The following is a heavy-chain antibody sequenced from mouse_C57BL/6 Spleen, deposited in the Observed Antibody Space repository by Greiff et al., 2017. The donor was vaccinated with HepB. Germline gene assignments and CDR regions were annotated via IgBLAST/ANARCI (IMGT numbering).Heavy chain of an antibody. Sequence: QVQLKQPGAELVKPGASVKLSCKASGYTFTSYWMQWVKQRPGQGLEWIGEIDPSDSYTNYNQKFKGKATLTVDTSSSTAYMQLSSLTSEDSAVYYCAYRSLYYFDYWGQGTTLTVSS. CDR3: AYRSLYYFDY. J-gene: IGHJ2*01. D-gene: IGHD2-12*01. V-gene: IGHV1-50*01. CDR2: IDPSDSYT. CDR1: GYTFTSYW.